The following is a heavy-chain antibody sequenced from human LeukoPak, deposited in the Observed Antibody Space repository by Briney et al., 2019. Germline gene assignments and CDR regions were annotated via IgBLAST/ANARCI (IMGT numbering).Heavy chain of an antibody. Sequence: GGSLRLSCAASGFTVSSNYMSWVRQAPGKGLEWVSAISGSGGSTYYADSVKGRFTISRDNSKNTLYLQMNSLRAEDTAVYYCAKDQPYSSGWLEYFDYWGQGTLVTVSS. D-gene: IGHD6-19*01. V-gene: IGHV3-23*01. J-gene: IGHJ4*02. CDR3: AKDQPYSSGWLEYFDY. CDR1: GFTVSSNY. CDR2: ISGSGGST.